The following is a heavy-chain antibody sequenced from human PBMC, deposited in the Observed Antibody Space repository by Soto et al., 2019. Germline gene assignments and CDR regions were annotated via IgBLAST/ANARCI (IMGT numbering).Heavy chain of an antibody. D-gene: IGHD6-13*01. CDR1: GFTFSSYA. CDR3: AKSVVSSSHGTYYFDY. CDR2: ISGSGGST. Sequence: PGGSLRLSCAASGFTFSSYAMSWVRQAPGKGLEWVSAISGSGGSTYYADSVKGRFTISRDNSKNTLYLQMNSLRAEDTAVYYCAKSVVSSSHGTYYFDYWGQGTLVT. V-gene: IGHV3-23*01. J-gene: IGHJ4*02.